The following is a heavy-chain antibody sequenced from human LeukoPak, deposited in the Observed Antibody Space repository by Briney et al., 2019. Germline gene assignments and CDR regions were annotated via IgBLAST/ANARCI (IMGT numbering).Heavy chain of an antibody. CDR2: INSDGSST. CDR1: GFTVRLYY. J-gene: IGHJ4*02. CDR3: ARRVVVAAAPYYFDY. V-gene: IGHV3-74*01. D-gene: IGHD2-2*01. Sequence: GGSLRLSCAASGFTVRLYYMTWVRQAPGKGLVWVSRINSDGSSTNYADSVRGRFTISRDNAENTLYLQMNSLRVEDTAVYYCARRVVVAAAPYYFDYWGQGTLVTVSS.